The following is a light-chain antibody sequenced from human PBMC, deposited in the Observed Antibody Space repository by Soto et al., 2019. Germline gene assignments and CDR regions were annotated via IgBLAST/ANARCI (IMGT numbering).Light chain of an antibody. CDR3: QQDDNWPSWVYT. Sequence: EIVMTQSPATLSVSPGERATLSCRASQSVSSNLAWYQQKPGQDPRLLIYGASTRATDIPARFSGGGSGTDFTLTISSLHSEDFAVYDCQQDDNWPSWVYTFGQGTKLEIK. J-gene: IGKJ2*01. CDR2: GAS. V-gene: IGKV3-15*01. CDR1: QSVSSN.